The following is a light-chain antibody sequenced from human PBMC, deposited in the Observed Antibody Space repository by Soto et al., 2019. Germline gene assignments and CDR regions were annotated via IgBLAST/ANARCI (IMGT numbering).Light chain of an antibody. CDR3: QQRSNWPLT. CDR2: DAS. V-gene: IGKV3-11*01. Sequence: EIVLTQSPATLSLSPGERATLSCRASQSVSSYLAWYQQKPGQAPRLLIYDASNRATGIPARFSGSGSGTGFTLTISSLEPEDFAVYYCQQRSNWPLTFGGETKVEIK. J-gene: IGKJ4*01. CDR1: QSVSSY.